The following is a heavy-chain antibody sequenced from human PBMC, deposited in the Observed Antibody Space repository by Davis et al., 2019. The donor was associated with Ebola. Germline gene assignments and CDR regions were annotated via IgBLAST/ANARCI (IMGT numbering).Heavy chain of an antibody. V-gene: IGHV1-18*04. CDR1: GYTFTSYG. J-gene: IGHJ4*02. D-gene: IGHD3-22*01. CDR2: ISAYNGNT. Sequence: ASVKVSCKASGYTFTSYGISWVRQAPGQGLEWMGWISAYNGNTNYAQKLQGRVTMTTDTSTSTAYMELRSLRSDDTAVYYCARDLSSMIVVAASDYWGQGTLVTVSS. CDR3: ARDLSSMIVVAASDY.